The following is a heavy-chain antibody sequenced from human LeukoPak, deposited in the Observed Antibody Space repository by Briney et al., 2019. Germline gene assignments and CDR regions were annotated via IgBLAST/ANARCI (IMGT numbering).Heavy chain of an antibody. V-gene: IGHV4-4*02. D-gene: IGHD2-15*01. CDR2: IYHTGTS. J-gene: IGHJ3*01. Sequence: SGTLSLTCGVSGGSISSTNWWSWVRQAPEKGLEWIGEIYHTGTSNYNPSLKSRVTISVDKSKNQFSLKLTSVTAADTAVYYCVGREVGYCMATSWGLGTLVIVSS. CDR1: GGSISSTNW. CDR3: VGREVGYCMATS.